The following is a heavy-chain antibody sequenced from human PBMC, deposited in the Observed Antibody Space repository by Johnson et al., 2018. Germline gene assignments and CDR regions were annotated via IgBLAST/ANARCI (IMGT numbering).Heavy chain of an antibody. Sequence: QVQLVESGGGLVKPGGSLRLSCVASGFTFSDYYMSWIRQAPGKGLEWVSYISSSGSTIYYADSVKGRFTISRDNAKNSLYLQMNSLRAEDPALYYCARTYRGLRFSHDAFDIWGQGTMVTVSS. CDR3: ARTYRGLRFSHDAFDI. D-gene: IGHD5-12*01. CDR1: GFTFSDYY. CDR2: ISSSGSTI. V-gene: IGHV3-11*01. J-gene: IGHJ3*02.